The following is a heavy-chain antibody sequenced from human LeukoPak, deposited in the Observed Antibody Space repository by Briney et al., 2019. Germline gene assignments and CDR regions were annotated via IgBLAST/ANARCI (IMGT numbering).Heavy chain of an antibody. J-gene: IGHJ3*01. CDR3: VRDLDWGAFDV. Sequence: GGSPRLSCAASEFHFSTHGMNWVRQAPGKGLEWVSGVSPSGDITYYADSVMGRFTISRDNRKSTVSLQMNSLRAEDTALYYCVRDLDWGAFDVWGQGTMVTVSS. D-gene: IGHD3/OR15-3a*01. V-gene: IGHV3-23*01. CDR2: VSPSGDIT. CDR1: EFHFSTHG.